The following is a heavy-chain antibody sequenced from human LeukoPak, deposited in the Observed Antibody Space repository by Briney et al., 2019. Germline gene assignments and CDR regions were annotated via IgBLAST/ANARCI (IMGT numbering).Heavy chain of an antibody. D-gene: IGHD3-16*02. CDR2: INHSGST. Sequence: GSLRLSCAASGFTFNNAWMCWVRQPPGKGLEWIGEINHSGSTNYNPSLKSRVTISVDTSKKQFSLKLSSVTAADTAVYYCARQYVWGSYRLDYWGQGTLVTVSS. CDR1: GFTFNNAW. CDR3: ARQYVWGSYRLDY. V-gene: IGHV4-34*01. J-gene: IGHJ4*02.